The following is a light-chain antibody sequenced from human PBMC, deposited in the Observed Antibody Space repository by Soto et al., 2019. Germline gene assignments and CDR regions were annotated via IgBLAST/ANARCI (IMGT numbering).Light chain of an antibody. CDR3: AAWDDSLNGVV. J-gene: IGLJ2*01. CDR2: YDD. CDR1: SYNIGNNA. V-gene: IGLV1-36*01. Sequence: QSVLTQPPSVSEAPSQRVTISCSGLSYNIGNNAVNWYQQLPGKAPKLLIYYDDLLPSGVSDRFSGSKSGTSASLAISGLQSDDEADYYCAAWDDSLNGVVFGGGTKLTVL.